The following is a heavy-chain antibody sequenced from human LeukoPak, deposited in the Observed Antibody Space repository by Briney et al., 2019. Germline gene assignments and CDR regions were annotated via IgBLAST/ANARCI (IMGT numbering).Heavy chain of an antibody. D-gene: IGHD1-26*01. CDR3: ARVRGVGATKVSAFDI. Sequence: ASVKVSCKASGYTFTSYYMHWVRQAPGQGLEWMGIINPSGGSTSYAQKFQGRVTMTRGTSTSTVYMELSSLRSEDTAVYYCARVRGVGATKVSAFDIWGQGTMVTVSS. J-gene: IGHJ3*02. CDR1: GYTFTSYY. CDR2: INPSGGST. V-gene: IGHV1-46*01.